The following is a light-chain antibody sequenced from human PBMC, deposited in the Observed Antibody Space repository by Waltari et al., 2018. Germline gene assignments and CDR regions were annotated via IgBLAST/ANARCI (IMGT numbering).Light chain of an antibody. J-gene: IGKJ4*01. CDR2: GAS. CDR3: QQYGSPPVT. Sequence: IVLTQSPATLSLSPGEGATLFCRASQRVNRDFLAWYQQKPGKAPRLLIDGASSRATGIPYRFSGSGSGTDFTLTITILEPEDSAVYFCQQYGSPPVTFGGGTKVEI. CDR1: QRVNRDF. V-gene: IGKV3-20*01.